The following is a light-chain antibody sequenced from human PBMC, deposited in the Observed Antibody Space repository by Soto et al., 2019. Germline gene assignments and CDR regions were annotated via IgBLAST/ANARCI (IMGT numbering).Light chain of an antibody. CDR3: CSSGGSPTYV. CDR2: EVN. CDR1: SSNVGSYKL. V-gene: IGLV2-23*02. Sequence: QSDLTQPASVSGSPGQSITISCTGTSSNVGSYKLVSWYQQHPGKAPKLMIFEVNKRPSGVSNRFSGSKSGNTASLTTSGLKVEDEADYYCCSSGGSPTYVFGTGTKVTVL. J-gene: IGLJ1*01.